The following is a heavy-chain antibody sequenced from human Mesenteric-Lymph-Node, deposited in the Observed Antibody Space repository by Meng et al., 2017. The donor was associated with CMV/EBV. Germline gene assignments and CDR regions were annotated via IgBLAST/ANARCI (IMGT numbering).Heavy chain of an antibody. J-gene: IGHJ3*01. CDR3: AREAAGGVFSDF. CDR2: ISGVST. V-gene: IGHV3-38-3*01. CDR1: GFTVSSNE. D-gene: IGHD6-13*01. Sequence: GESLKISCAASGFTVSSNEMSWVRQAPGKGLEWVSSISGVSTYYAHSRKGRFTISRDNSKNTLHLLHLQMNSLRAEDTAVYYCAREAAGGVFSDFWGQGTMVTVSS.